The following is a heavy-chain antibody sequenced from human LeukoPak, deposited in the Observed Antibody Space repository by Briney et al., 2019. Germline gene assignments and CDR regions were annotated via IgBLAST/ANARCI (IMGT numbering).Heavy chain of an antibody. V-gene: IGHV3-30-3*01. CDR2: ISYDGSNK. D-gene: IGHD2-2*01. J-gene: IGHJ4*02. Sequence: PGRSLRLSCAASGFTFSSYAMHWVRQAPGKGLEWVAVISYDGSNKYYADSVKGRFTISRDNSKNTLYLQMNSLRAEDTAVYYCARLSTSVPQGDYWGQGTLVTVSS. CDR3: ARLSTSVPQGDY. CDR1: GFTFSSYA.